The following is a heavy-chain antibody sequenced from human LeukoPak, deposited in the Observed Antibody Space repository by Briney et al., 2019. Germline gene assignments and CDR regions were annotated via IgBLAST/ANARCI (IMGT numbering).Heavy chain of an antibody. D-gene: IGHD6-19*01. CDR3: ARDAAVAGSFDY. V-gene: IGHV4-39*07. Sequence: PSETLSLTCTVSGGSISSSSYYWGWIRQPPGKGLEWIGSIYYSGSTYYNPSLKSRVTISVDTSKNQFSLKLSSVTAADTAVYYCARDAAVAGSFDYWGQGTLVTVSS. CDR1: GGSISSSSYY. J-gene: IGHJ4*02. CDR2: IYYSGST.